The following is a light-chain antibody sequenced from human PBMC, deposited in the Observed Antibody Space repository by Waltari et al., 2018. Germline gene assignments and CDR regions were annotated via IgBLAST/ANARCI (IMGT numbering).Light chain of an antibody. CDR3: CSFTARGTWI. V-gene: IGLV2-14*03. CDR2: DVN. CDR1: SSDVGAYGY. Sequence: QSALTQPGSVSGSPGQSITISCTGTSSDVGAYGYVSWYQQKPDKAPKLLIFDVNHRALGVSNRFSGSKSGNTASLTISGLQAEDESDYYCCSFTARGTWIFGGGTRLTVV. J-gene: IGLJ2*01.